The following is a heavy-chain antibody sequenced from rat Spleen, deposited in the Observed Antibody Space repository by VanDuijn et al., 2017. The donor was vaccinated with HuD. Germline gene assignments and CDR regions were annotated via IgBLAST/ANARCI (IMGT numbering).Heavy chain of an antibody. V-gene: IGHV2-32*01. CDR3: ARSYGGYTSHWFAH. J-gene: IGHJ3*01. CDR2: MRSDDDT. D-gene: IGHD1-11*01. CDR1: GFSLTSYH. Sequence: QVQLKESGPGLVQPSQTLSLTCTVSGFSLTSYHVHWVRQPPGKGLEWMGMMRSDDDTSYNSALKSRLSISRDTSKSQIFLQMNSLQTDDTVIFFCARSYGGYTSHWFAHWGQGTLVTVSS.